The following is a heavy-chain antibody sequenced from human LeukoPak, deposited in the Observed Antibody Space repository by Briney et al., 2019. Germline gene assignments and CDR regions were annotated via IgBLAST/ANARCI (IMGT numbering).Heavy chain of an antibody. V-gene: IGHV1-18*01. Sequence: ASVKVSCKASGYTFSTYGITWVRQAHGQGLEWLGWISPHNGNTNYAQKFQGRVTLTTDTSANTASLELRSLRSDDTALYYCARDHLDIVPTIYSFWGQGTLVTVSS. CDR2: ISPHNGNT. D-gene: IGHD5-12*01. J-gene: IGHJ4*02. CDR1: GYTFSTYG. CDR3: ARDHLDIVPTIYSF.